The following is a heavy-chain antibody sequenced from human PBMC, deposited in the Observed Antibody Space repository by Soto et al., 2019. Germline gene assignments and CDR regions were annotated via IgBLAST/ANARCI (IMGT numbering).Heavy chain of an antibody. J-gene: IGHJ6*04. D-gene: IGHD2-15*01. V-gene: IGHV4-39*01. Sequence: SETRSLTCTVSGGSISSSCYYRGGIRKPPGKGLEWIGSIYYSGSTYYNPSLKSRVTISVDTSKNQFSLKRSSVTASDTAVYHCARHEGVDSEEDYYYGMDGWHKETTFT. CDR1: GGSISSSCYY. CDR3: ARHEGVDSEEDYYYGMDG. CDR2: IYYSGST.